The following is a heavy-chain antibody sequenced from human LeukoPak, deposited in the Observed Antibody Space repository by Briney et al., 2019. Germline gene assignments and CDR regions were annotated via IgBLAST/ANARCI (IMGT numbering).Heavy chain of an antibody. CDR3: ARSPLDSGSYAFDY. CDR2: ISYDGSNE. J-gene: IGHJ4*02. CDR1: GFTFSIYA. D-gene: IGHD1-26*01. V-gene: IGHV3-30-3*01. Sequence: GGSLRLSCAASGFTFSIYAMHWVRQAPGKGLECVAVISYDGSNEYYADSVKGRFTISRDNSKNTLYLQMNSLRAEDTAVYYCARSPLDSGSYAFDYWGQGTLVTVSS.